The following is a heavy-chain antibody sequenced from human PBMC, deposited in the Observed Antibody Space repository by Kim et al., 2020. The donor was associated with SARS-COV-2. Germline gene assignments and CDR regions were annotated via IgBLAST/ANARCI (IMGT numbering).Heavy chain of an antibody. V-gene: IGHV1-69*04. CDR1: GGTFSSYA. J-gene: IGHJ3*02. CDR3: ARSIIAARKGIGDAFDI. Sequence: SVKVSCKASGGTFSSYAISWVRQAPGQGLEWMGRIIPILGIANYAQKFQGRVTITADKSTSTAYMELSSLRSEDTAVYYCARSIIAARKGIGDAFDIWGQGTMVTVSS. CDR2: IIPILGIA. D-gene: IGHD6-6*01.